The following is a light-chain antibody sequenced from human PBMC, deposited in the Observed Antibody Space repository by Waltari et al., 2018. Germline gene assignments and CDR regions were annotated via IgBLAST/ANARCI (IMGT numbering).Light chain of an antibody. CDR2: KAS. J-gene: IGKJ1*01. CDR3: HQYDSYWT. CDR1: QSINYW. Sequence: DIQMTQSPSTPSASVGDRVTITCRASQSINYWLAWFQQKPGKAPKLLIYKASTLQSGVPSRFSGSGSGTEFTLTITSLQPDDFATYYCHQYDSYWTFGQGTKVEI. V-gene: IGKV1-5*03.